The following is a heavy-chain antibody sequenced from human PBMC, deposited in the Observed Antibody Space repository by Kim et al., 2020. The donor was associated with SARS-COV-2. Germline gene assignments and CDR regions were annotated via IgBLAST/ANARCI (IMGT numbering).Heavy chain of an antibody. CDR3: ARETQPDNWFDP. CDR2: IIPIFGTA. J-gene: IGHJ5*02. V-gene: IGHV1-69*13. CDR1: GGTFSSYA. Sequence: SVKVSCKASGGTFSSYAISWVRQAPGQGLEWMGGIIPIFGTANYAQKFQGRVTITADESTSTAYMELSSLRSEDTAVYYCARETQPDNWFDPWGQGTLVTVSS. D-gene: IGHD6-13*01.